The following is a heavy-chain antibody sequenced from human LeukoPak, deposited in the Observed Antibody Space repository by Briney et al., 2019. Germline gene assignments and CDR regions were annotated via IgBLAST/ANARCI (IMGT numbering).Heavy chain of an antibody. CDR1: GFTFSSYA. J-gene: IGHJ4*02. D-gene: IGHD6-13*01. CDR3: ARGPAAVGPDY. Sequence: GGPLRLSCAASGFTFSSYAMHWVRQAPGKGLEWVAVISYDGSNKYYADSVKGRFTISRDNSKNTLYLQMNSLRAEDTAVYYCARGPAAVGPDYWGQGTLVTVSS. V-gene: IGHV3-30-3*01. CDR2: ISYDGSNK.